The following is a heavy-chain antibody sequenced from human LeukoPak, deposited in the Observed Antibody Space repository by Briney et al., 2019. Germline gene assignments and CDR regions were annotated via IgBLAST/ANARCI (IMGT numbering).Heavy chain of an antibody. D-gene: IGHD3-10*01. Sequence: SETLSLTCTVSGGSISSSSYYWGRIRQPPGKGLECIGRIYYSRSIHYNPSLKRRFPISVDTAKTPFAHEHSSMTAPAPASYYCARHMALWFGEPWFDPWGQGTLVTVSS. CDR3: ARHMALWFGEPWFDP. V-gene: IGHV4-39*01. J-gene: IGHJ5*02. CDR2: IYYSRSI. CDR1: GGSISSSSYY.